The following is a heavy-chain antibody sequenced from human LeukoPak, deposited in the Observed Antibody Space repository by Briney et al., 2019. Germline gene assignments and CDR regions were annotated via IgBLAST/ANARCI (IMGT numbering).Heavy chain of an antibody. Sequence: ASVKVSCKASGYTFTSYGISWVRQAPGQGLEWMGWISAYNGNTNYAQKLQGRVTMTTDTSTSTAYMELRSLRSDDTAVYYCARDVTRSPSYYGMDVWGQGTTVTVSS. CDR3: ARDVTRSPSYYGMDV. CDR1: GYTFTSYG. V-gene: IGHV1-18*01. CDR2: ISAYNGNT. J-gene: IGHJ6*02. D-gene: IGHD1-1*01.